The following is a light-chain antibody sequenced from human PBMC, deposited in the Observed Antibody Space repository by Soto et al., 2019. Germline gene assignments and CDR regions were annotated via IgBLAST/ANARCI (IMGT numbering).Light chain of an antibody. CDR1: QGISSW. CDR3: QQYGSSPKLT. V-gene: IGKV3-20*01. CDR2: GAS. J-gene: IGKJ4*01. Sequence: TQSPSSVSASVGDRVTITCRASQGISSWLAWYQQKPGQAPRLLIYGASSRATGIPDRFSGSGSGTDFTLTISRLEPEDFAVYYCQQYGSSPKLTFGGGTKVEIK.